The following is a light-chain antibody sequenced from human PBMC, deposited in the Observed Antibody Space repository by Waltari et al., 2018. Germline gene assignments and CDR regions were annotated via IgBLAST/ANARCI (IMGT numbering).Light chain of an antibody. CDR1: SSNIGRNS. Sequence: QSVLTQPPSASGTPGQRVTISCSGSSSNIGRNSVDWYQQVPGTAPKLLIYSNNPRPSGVPDRFSGSKSGTSASLSISGLQSEDEAEYFCAAWDDSLNLIFGVGTKLTVL. J-gene: IGLJ2*01. CDR3: AAWDDSLNLI. V-gene: IGLV1-44*01. CDR2: SNN.